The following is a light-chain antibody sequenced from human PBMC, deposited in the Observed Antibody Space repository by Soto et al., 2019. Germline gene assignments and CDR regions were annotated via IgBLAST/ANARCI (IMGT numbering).Light chain of an antibody. CDR1: QSVLYSSNKKNC. CDR3: QQYYSTPWT. V-gene: IGKV4-1*01. Sequence: DIVMTQSPDSLAVSLGERATINCKSSQSVLYSSNKKNCLAWYQQKPGQPPKLLIYWATSRESGVPDRFSGSGSGTDFTLTISSLQAEDVAVYYCQQYYSTPWTFGQGTKVEIK. J-gene: IGKJ1*01. CDR2: WAT.